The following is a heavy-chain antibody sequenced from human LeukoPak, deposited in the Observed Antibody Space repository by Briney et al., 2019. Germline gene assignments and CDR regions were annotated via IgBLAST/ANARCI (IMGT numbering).Heavy chain of an antibody. Sequence: SETLSLTCTVSGDSVSSNTYYWSWIRQPPGKGLECIGYISYSGSTNYNPSHNSRVTISVDTSKNQFSLKLSSVTAADTAVYFCARAVVVIGAPRFDPWGQGTLVTVSS. J-gene: IGHJ5*02. CDR2: ISYSGST. CDR3: ARAVVVIGAPRFDP. CDR1: GDSVSSNTYY. V-gene: IGHV4-61*01. D-gene: IGHD2-15*01.